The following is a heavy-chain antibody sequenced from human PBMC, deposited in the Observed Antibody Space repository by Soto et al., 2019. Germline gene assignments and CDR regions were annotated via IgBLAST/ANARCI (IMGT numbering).Heavy chain of an antibody. V-gene: IGHV4-4*07. CDR1: GGFTSSYY. CDR3: ATEGAAAGTNWFDR. D-gene: IGHD6-13*01. CDR2: IYTSGSA. Sequence: QVQLQESGPGVVKPSETLSLICSVSGGFTSSYYWSWIRQPAGKGLEWIGRIYTSGSANYNPSLKSRVTMSVDTSKNQFSLKLSSVTAADTAVYYCATEGAAAGTNWFDRWGQGTLVTVSS. J-gene: IGHJ5*02.